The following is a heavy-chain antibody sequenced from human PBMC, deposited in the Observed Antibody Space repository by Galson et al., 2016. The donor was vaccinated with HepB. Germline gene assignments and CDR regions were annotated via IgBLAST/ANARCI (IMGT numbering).Heavy chain of an antibody. CDR1: GFSVSGNY. CDR2: IYINGST. J-gene: IGHJ4*02. V-gene: IGHV3-53*01. CDR3: ARGNWNYAY. Sequence: SLRLSCAASGFSVSGNYMTWVRQAPGKGLEWVSVIYINGSTYYADSVKGRFTISRDNSKNTLHLQMNSLRTVDTAVYYCARGNWNYAYWGQGTLVTVSS. D-gene: IGHD1-7*01.